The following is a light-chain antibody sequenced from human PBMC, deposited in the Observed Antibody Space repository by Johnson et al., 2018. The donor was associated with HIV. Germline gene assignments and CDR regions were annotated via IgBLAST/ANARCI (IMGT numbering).Light chain of an antibody. CDR1: SSNIGNNY. V-gene: IGLV1-51*01. J-gene: IGLJ1*01. CDR2: YNN. Sequence: QSVLTQPPSVSAAPGQKVTISCSGSSSNIGNNYVSWYQQFPGTAPNLLIYYNNKRPSGIPDLFSGSKSGTSSTLDITGLPTWDEADYYCGTWDSSLSAPRVFGTGTKVTVL. CDR3: GTWDSSLSAPRV.